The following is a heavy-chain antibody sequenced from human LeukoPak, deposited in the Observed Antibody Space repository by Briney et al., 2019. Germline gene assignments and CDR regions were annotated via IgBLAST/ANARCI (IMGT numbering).Heavy chain of an antibody. CDR3: ARGGPGYSSAWTNYGLAV. D-gene: IGHD6-19*01. Sequence: GGSLRLSCATSGFTFSTYAMLWVRQAPGKGLEGVAIISYDGSNEYYADSVKGRFTISRDTSKSTLYLQMNSLRAEDTAVYYCARGGPGYSSAWTNYGLAVWGQGTTVTVSS. V-gene: IGHV3-30-3*01. J-gene: IGHJ6*02. CDR2: ISYDGSNE. CDR1: GFTFSTYA.